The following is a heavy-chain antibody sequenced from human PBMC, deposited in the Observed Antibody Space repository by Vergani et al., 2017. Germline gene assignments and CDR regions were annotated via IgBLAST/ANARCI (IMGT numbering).Heavy chain of an antibody. D-gene: IGHD6-19*01. CDR1: GGSISSGSYY. J-gene: IGHJ4*02. CDR3: ARDGYYSSGWYDY. Sequence: QVQLQESGPGLVKPSQTLSLTCTVSGGSISSGSYYWSWIRQPAGKGLEWIGRIYTSGSTNYNPSLKIRVTISVDTSKNQFSLKLSSVTAADTAVYYCARDGYYSSGWYDYWGQGTLVTVSS. V-gene: IGHV4-61*02. CDR2: IYTSGST.